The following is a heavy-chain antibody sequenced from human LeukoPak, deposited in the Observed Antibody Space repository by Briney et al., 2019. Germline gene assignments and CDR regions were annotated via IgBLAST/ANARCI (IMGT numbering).Heavy chain of an antibody. Sequence: GGSLRLSCAASAFTFSSYAMSWVRQPPGKGLQWVSTISGSGGSTYYADSVKGRLTISRDNSKNTLYLQMNSLRAEDTAVYYCAKDLGIAAAEWFDPWGQGTLVTVSS. CDR1: AFTFSSYA. CDR3: AKDLGIAAAEWFDP. CDR2: ISGSGGST. V-gene: IGHV3-23*01. J-gene: IGHJ5*02. D-gene: IGHD6-13*01.